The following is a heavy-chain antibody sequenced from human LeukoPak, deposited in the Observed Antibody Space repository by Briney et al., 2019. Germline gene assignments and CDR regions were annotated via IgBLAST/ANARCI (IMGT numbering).Heavy chain of an antibody. CDR3: ARDVSMDIGGSDC. CDR1: GLTFSDYS. V-gene: IGHV3-23*01. Sequence: GGSLRLSCAASGLTFSDYSMTWVRQAPGKGLFWVSGISAGGGSTYYADSVKGRFSISRDNSRNTLYLQMNSLRAEDTAVYYCARDVSMDIGGSDCWGPGTLVTVSS. J-gene: IGHJ4*02. D-gene: IGHD2-2*03. CDR2: ISAGGGST.